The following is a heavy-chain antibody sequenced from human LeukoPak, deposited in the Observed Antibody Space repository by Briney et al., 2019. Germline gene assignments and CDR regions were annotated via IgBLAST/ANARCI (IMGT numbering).Heavy chain of an antibody. CDR3: ARVPYCTNGVCPYYFDY. J-gene: IGHJ4*02. Sequence: PGGSLRLSCAASGFTFSSYSMSWVRQAPGKGLEWVSSISSRSSYIYYADSVKGRFTISRDNAKNSLYLQMNSLRAEDTAVYYCARVPYCTNGVCPYYFDYWGQGTLVTVSS. D-gene: IGHD2-8*01. V-gene: IGHV3-21*01. CDR1: GFTFSSYS. CDR2: ISSRSSYI.